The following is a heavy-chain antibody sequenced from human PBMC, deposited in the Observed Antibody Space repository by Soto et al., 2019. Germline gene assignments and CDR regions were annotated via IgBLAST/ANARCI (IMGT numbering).Heavy chain of an antibody. D-gene: IGHD3-9*01. CDR3: AKDEPTRLRYIDWLPTRGYFDY. CDR1: GFTFSSYA. J-gene: IGHJ4*02. V-gene: IGHV3-23*01. CDR2: ISGSGGST. Sequence: GGSLRLSCAASGFTFSSYAMSWVRQAPGKGLEWVSAISGSGGSTYYADSVKGRCTISRDNSKNTLYLQMNSLRAEDTAVHYCAKDEPTRLRYIDWLPTRGYFDYWGQGTMATVST.